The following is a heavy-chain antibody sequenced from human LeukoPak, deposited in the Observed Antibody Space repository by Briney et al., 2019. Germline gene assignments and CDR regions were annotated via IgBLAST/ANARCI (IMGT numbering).Heavy chain of an antibody. CDR3: AREKIRPLWGDAFGI. CDR1: GYTFTGYY. Sequence: ASVKVSCKASGYTFTGYYMHWVRQAPGQGLEWMGRINPNSGGTNYAQKFQGRVTMTRDTSISTAYMELSRLRSDDTAVYYCAREKIRPLWGDAFGIWGQGTMVTVSS. CDR2: INPNSGGT. V-gene: IGHV1-2*06. J-gene: IGHJ3*02. D-gene: IGHD2-21*01.